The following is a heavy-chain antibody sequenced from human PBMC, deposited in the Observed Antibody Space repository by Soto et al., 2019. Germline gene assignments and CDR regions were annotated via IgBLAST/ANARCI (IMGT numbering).Heavy chain of an antibody. CDR1: GGSISSGSYS. Sequence: SETLSLTCAVSGGSISSGSYSWSWIRQPPGKGLEWIGYIYHSGSTYYNPSLKSRVTISVDRSKNQFSLKLSSVTAADTAVYYCARAETSSGGDFDYWGHGTLVTVSS. CDR2: IYHSGST. J-gene: IGHJ4*01. D-gene: IGHD2-15*01. CDR3: ARAETSSGGDFDY. V-gene: IGHV4-30-2*01.